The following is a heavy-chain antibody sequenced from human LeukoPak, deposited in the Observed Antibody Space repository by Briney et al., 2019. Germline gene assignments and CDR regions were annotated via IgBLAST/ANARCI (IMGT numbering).Heavy chain of an antibody. CDR2: IYTSGST. J-gene: IGHJ4*02. CDR3: ARDPIAAAGKDY. Sequence: PSETLSLTCTVPGGSISSYYWSWIRPPARKGLEWIGRIYTSGSTNYNPSLKSRVTISVDKSKNQFSLKLSSVTAADTAVYYCARDPIAAAGKDYWGQGTLVTVSS. CDR1: GGSISSYY. D-gene: IGHD6-13*01. V-gene: IGHV4-4*07.